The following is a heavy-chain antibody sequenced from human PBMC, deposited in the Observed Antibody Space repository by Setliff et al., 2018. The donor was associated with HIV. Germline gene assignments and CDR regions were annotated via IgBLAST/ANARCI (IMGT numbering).Heavy chain of an antibody. CDR1: GGSISSDNHF. Sequence: SETLSLTCTVSGGSISSDNHFWSWIRQPPGKGLEWIGYIYYTGSAYYNPSLKSRITISIDTSKNQFSLNLNSVTAADTAVYYCVATTHNFWSAYTSWGQGTLVTVSS. J-gene: IGHJ4*02. CDR2: IYYTGSA. D-gene: IGHD3-3*01. CDR3: VATTHNFWSAYTS. V-gene: IGHV4-30-4*08.